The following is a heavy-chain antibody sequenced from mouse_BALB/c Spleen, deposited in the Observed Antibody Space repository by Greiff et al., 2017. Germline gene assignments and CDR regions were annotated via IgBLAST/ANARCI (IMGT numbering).Heavy chain of an antibody. CDR2: INPSNGGT. CDR1: GYTFTSYY. D-gene: IGHD3-1*01. CDR3: TRSGRYFDY. J-gene: IGHJ2*01. V-gene: IGHV1S81*02. Sequence: QVQVQQSGAELVKPGASVKLSCKASGYTFTSYYMYWVKQRPGQGLEWIGEINPSNGGTNFNEKFKSKATLTVDKSSSTAYMQLSSLTSEDSAVYYCTRSGRYFDYWGQGTTLTVSA.